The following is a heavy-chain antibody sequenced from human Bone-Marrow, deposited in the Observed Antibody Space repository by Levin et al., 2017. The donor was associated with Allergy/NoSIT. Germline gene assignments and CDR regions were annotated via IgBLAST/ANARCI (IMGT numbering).Heavy chain of an antibody. CDR3: ARDTPKQGWYFDL. CDR2: IKQDGSEK. D-gene: IGHD6-13*01. J-gene: IGHJ2*01. CDR1: AFTFSSSW. V-gene: IGHV3-7*04. Sequence: GGSLRFSCAASAFTFSSSWMSWVRQAPGKGLEWVANIKQDGSEKYYVDSVKGRFTISRDNAKNSLYLQMSSLRAEDTAVYFCARDTPKQGWYFDLWGRGTLVTVSS.